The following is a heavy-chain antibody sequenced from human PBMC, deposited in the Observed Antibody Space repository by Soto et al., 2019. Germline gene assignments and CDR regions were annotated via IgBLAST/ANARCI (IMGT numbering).Heavy chain of an antibody. CDR1: GGSVSSGSYY. Sequence: SETLSLTCTVSGGSVSSGSYYWSWIRQPPGKGLEWIGYIYYSGSTNYNPSLKSRVTISVDTSKNQFSLKLSSVTAADTAVYYCVRGRDFWSGYSLGYYYGMDVWGQGTTVTVSS. J-gene: IGHJ6*02. CDR3: VRGRDFWSGYSLGYYYGMDV. CDR2: IYYSGST. V-gene: IGHV4-61*01. D-gene: IGHD3-3*01.